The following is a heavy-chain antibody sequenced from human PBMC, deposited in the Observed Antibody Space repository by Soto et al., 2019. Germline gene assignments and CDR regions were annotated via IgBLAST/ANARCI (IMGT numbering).Heavy chain of an antibody. CDR1: GYTFTSYG. V-gene: IGHV1-18*01. D-gene: IGHD3-3*01. CDR2: ISAYNGNT. CDR3: ARDQSSXTIFGVVAYYYYYGMDV. J-gene: IGHJ6*02. Sequence: ASVKVSCKASGYTFTSYGISWVRQAPGQGLEWMGWISAYNGNTNYAQKLQGRVTMTTDTSTSTAYMELRSLRSDDTAVYYCARDQSSXTIFGVVAYYYYYGMDVWGQGTTVTVSS.